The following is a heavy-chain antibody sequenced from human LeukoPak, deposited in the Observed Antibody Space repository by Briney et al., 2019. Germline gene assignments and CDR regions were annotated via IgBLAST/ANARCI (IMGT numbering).Heavy chain of an antibody. Sequence: GGSLRLSCATSGFTFSSYSMNWVRQAPGKGLEWVSSISSSSSYRYYADSVNGRFTISRDKAKNSLYLQMKSLRAEDTAVYYCARDLVVPAAMDAFDIWGQGTMVTVSS. V-gene: IGHV3-21*01. CDR3: ARDLVVPAAMDAFDI. D-gene: IGHD2-2*01. CDR1: GFTFSSYS. J-gene: IGHJ3*02. CDR2: ISSSSSYR.